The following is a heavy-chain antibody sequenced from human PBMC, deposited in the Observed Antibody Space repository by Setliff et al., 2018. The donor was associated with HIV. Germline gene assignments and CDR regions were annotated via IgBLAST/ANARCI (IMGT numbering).Heavy chain of an antibody. V-gene: IGHV4-4*02. CDR2: INHSGST. CDR3: ARRPYYFDY. CDR1: GGSISSSNW. J-gene: IGHJ4*02. Sequence: SETLSLTCAVSGGSISSSNWWSWVRQSPGKGLEWIGEINHSGSTNYNPSLKSRVTISVDTSKKQFSLKLSSVTAADTAVYYCARRPYYFDYWGQGTLVTVSS.